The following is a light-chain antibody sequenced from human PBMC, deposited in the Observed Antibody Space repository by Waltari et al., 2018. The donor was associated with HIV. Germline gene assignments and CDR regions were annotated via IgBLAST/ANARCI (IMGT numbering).Light chain of an antibody. J-gene: IGLJ3*02. CDR1: SRQRSPI. V-gene: IGLV4-60*03. CDR3: ETWDGNTWV. CDR2: LEGSGSY. Sequence: QPVLTQSSSASASLGSSVTPTCTLSSRQRSPIIAWPQQQPGKSPRYLMKLEGSGSYNKGSGVPDRFSGSSSGADRYLTISNVQSEDEADYYCETWDGNTWVFGGGTKLTVL.